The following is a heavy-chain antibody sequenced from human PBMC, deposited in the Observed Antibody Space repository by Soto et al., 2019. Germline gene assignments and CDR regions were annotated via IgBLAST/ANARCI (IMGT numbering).Heavy chain of an antibody. D-gene: IGHD3-3*01. CDR2: IYTSGST. V-gene: IGHV4-4*07. CDR1: GGSISSYY. J-gene: IGHJ6*02. Sequence: QVQLQESGPGLVKPSETLSLTCTVSGGSISSYYWSWIRQPAGKGLEWIGRIYTSGSTNYNPSLKSRVTMSVDTSKNQFSLKLSSVSAADTAVYYGARDPVSFGVVNRYYYYGMDVWGQGTTVTVSS. CDR3: ARDPVSFGVVNRYYYYGMDV.